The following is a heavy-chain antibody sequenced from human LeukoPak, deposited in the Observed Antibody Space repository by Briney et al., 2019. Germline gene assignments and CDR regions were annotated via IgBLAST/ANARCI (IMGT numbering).Heavy chain of an antibody. Sequence: SETLSLTCTVSGGSISSGDYYWGWIRQPPGKGLEWIGYIYYSGSTNYNPPLKSRVTISVDTSKNQFSLKLSSVTAADTAVYYCATYARGYCSGGSCYYFDYWGQGTLVTVSS. CDR3: ATYARGYCSGGSCYYFDY. V-gene: IGHV4-61*08. CDR2: IYYSGST. CDR1: GGSISSGDYY. D-gene: IGHD2-15*01. J-gene: IGHJ4*02.